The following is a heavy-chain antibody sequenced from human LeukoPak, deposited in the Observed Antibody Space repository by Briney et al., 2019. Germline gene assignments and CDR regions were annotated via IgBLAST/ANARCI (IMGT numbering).Heavy chain of an antibody. V-gene: IGHV1-3*01. CDR1: GYTFTSYA. CDR2: INAGNGNT. CDR3: ARPVGRLPRVDNWFDP. J-gene: IGHJ5*02. D-gene: IGHD6-25*01. Sequence: ASVNVSCKASGYTFTSYAMHWVRQAPGQRLEWMGWINAGNGNTKYSQKFQGRVTITRDTSASTAYMELSSLRSEDTAVYYCARPVGRLPRVDNWFDPWGQGTLVTVSS.